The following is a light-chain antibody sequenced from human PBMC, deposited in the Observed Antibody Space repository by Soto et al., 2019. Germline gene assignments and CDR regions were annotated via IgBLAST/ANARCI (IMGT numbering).Light chain of an antibody. CDR1: SSKIGAGYD. Sequence: QSVLTQPPSVSGAPGQRVTISCTGSSSKIGAGYDVHWYQQLPGTAPKLLIYGDSNRPSGVPHRFSGSKSGTSASRAITGLHAEDEADDYCQSYDSSLSGFYVFGTGTKVTDL. J-gene: IGLJ1*01. CDR2: GDS. CDR3: QSYDSSLSGFYV. V-gene: IGLV1-40*01.